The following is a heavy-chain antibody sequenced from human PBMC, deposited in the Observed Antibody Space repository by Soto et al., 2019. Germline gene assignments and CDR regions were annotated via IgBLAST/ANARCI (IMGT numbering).Heavy chain of an antibody. J-gene: IGHJ4*02. V-gene: IGHV3-23*01. Sequence: GESLKISCAASGFTFSSYAMSWVRQAPGKGLEWVSAISGSGGSTYYADSVKGRFTISRDNSKNTLYLQMNSLRAEDTAVYYCANDYGDYYFDYWGQGTLVTVSS. D-gene: IGHD4-17*01. CDR1: GFTFSSYA. CDR2: ISGSGGST. CDR3: ANDYGDYYFDY.